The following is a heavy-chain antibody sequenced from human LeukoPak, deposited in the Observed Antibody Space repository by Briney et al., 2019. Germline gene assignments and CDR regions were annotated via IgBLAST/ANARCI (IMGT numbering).Heavy chain of an antibody. CDR1: GYTFTRYL. D-gene: IGHD3-10*01. CDR3: GSGSGSSWFDP. J-gene: IGHJ5*01. V-gene: IGHV1-2*02. CDR2: INPNNGGT. Sequence: GASVKVSCKASGYTFTRYLIHWVRQAPGQGLEWMGWINPNNGGTNYAQKLQGRVTMTRDTSISTAYMELSRLTSDDTAVYYCGSGSGSSWFDPWGQGTLVTVSS.